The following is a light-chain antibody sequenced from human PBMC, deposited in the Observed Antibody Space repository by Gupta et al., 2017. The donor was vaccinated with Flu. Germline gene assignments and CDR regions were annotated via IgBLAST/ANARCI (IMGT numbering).Light chain of an antibody. CDR2: GAS. CDR1: QSVISN. CDR3: QQHNNWPPWT. V-gene: IGKV3-15*01. Sequence: EIVMTQSPATLSVSPGERATLSCRASQSVISNLAWYKQKPGQAPRLLIYGASTRATGIPARFCGSGFGRKFTLTISSRQSEDFAVYYCQQHNNWPPWTFGQGTKVEIK. J-gene: IGKJ1*01.